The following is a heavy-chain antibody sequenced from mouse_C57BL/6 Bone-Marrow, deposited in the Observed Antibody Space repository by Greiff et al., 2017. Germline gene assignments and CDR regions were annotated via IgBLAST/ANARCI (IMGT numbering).Heavy chain of an antibody. CDR3: ARSYAMDY. Sequence: QVTLKVSGPGILQSSQTLCLTCSFSGFSLSTSGMGVSWIRKPSGKGLEWLAHIYWDDDKRYNPPLKRRLTITKDTYRHQLFLKITSVNTADTATYYFARSYAMDYWGQGTSVTVSS. V-gene: IGHV8-12*01. CDR2: IYWDDDK. J-gene: IGHJ4*01. CDR1: GFSLSTSGMG.